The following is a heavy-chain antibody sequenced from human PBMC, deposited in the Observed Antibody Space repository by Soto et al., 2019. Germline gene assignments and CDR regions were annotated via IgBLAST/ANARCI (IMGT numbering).Heavy chain of an antibody. D-gene: IGHD1-26*01. CDR3: ARHRPSGEGY. V-gene: IGHV4-39*01. CDR2: IYYSGST. J-gene: IGHJ4*02. Sequence: SETLSLTCTVSGGSISSSSYYWGWIRQPPGKGLEWIGSIYYSGSTYYNPSLKSRVTISVDTSKNQFSLKLSSVTAADTAVYYCARHRPSGEGYWGQGTLVTVSS. CDR1: GGSISSSSYY.